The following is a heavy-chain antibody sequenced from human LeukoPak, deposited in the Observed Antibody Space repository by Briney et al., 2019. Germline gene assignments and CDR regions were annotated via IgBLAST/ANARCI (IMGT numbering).Heavy chain of an antibody. J-gene: IGHJ3*02. V-gene: IGHV4-61*01. Sequence: SETLSLTCTVSGGSVSSGSYYWSWIRQPPGKGLEWIGNIFYSGSTTYNPSLKSRVTISVDTSKNQFSLKLRSVTAADTAVYYCARDRYCSGGSCLPGAFDIWGQGTVVTVSS. CDR3: ARDRYCSGGSCLPGAFDI. CDR2: IFYSGST. D-gene: IGHD2-15*01. CDR1: GGSVSSGSYY.